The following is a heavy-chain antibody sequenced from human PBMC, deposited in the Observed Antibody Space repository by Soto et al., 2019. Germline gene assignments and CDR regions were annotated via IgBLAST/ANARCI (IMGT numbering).Heavy chain of an antibody. V-gene: IGHV4-34*01. Sequence: QVQLQQWGAGLLKPSETLSLTCAVYGGSFSVNSGSGIAQPQGKGWGWIGEINHSGSTNYNPSLKSRVTISVDTSKNQFSLKLSSVTAADTAVYYCARRIKGWYFRGYFDYWGQGTLVTVSS. CDR2: INHSGST. D-gene: IGHD2-15*01. J-gene: IGHJ4*02. CDR1: GGSFSVNS. CDR3: ARRIKGWYFRGYFDY.